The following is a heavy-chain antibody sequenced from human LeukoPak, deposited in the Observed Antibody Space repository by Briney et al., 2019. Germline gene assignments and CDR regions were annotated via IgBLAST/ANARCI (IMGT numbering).Heavy chain of an antibody. CDR3: ARDQRRDHYGSGSYGLAWSDP. J-gene: IGHJ5*02. V-gene: IGHV4-31*03. Sequence: SETLSLTCTVSGGSISSGGYYWSWIRQHPGKGLEWIGYIYYSGSTYYNPSLKSRVTISVDTSKNQFSLKLSSVTAADTAVYYCARDQRRDHYGSGSYGLAWSDPWGQGTLVTVSS. CDR2: IYYSGST. CDR1: GGSISSGGYY. D-gene: IGHD3-10*01.